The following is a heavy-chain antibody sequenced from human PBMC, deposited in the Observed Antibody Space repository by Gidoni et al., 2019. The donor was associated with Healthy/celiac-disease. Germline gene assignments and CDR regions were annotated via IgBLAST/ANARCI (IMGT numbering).Heavy chain of an antibody. J-gene: IGHJ4*02. CDR1: GYTFTGYC. CDR3: ARDLEDFDHAHDY. V-gene: IGHV1-2*02. Sequence: QVQLVQSGAEVQKPGASVPVSFKASGYTFTGYCMHWVRQGPGQGLEWMGWINPNSGGTNYAQKFQGRVTMTRDTSISTAYMELSRLRSDDTAVYYCARDLEDFDHAHDYWGQGTLVTVSS. CDR2: INPNSGGT. D-gene: IGHD3-9*01.